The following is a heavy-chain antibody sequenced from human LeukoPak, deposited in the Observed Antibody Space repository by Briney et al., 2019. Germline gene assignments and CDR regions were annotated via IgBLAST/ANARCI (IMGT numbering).Heavy chain of an antibody. CDR1: GFTVSSNS. CDR2: IYSGST. D-gene: IGHD3-16*01. V-gene: IGHV3-53*01. CDR3: ARDPQGGAFDM. Sequence: GGSLRLSCTVSGFTVSSNSMSWVRQAPGKGLEWVSFIYSGSTHYSDSVKGRFTISRDNAKNSLYLQMNSLSAEDTAIYYCARDPQGGAFDMWGQGTMVTVSP. J-gene: IGHJ3*02.